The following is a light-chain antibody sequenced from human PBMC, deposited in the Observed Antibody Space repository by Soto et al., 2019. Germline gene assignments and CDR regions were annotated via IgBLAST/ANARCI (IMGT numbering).Light chain of an antibody. J-gene: IGKJ1*01. CDR1: QDINNC. CDR3: QHYNSYSEA. CDR2: KAS. Sequence: DIQITQSPSSLSSSVLERFTITCQASQDINNCLNWYQQSPGKAPKLLIYKASTLKSGVPSRFSGSGSGTEFTLTISSLQPDDFATYYCQHYNSYSEAFGQGTKVDIK. V-gene: IGKV1-5*03.